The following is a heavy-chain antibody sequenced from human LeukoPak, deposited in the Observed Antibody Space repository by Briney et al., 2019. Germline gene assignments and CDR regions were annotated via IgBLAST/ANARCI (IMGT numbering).Heavy chain of an antibody. CDR1: GGSISSGDYH. D-gene: IGHD3-3*01. J-gene: IGHJ2*01. Sequence: SQTLSLTCTVSGGSISSGDYHWSWIRQPPGKGLEWIGYIYYSGSTYYNPSLKSRVTISVDTSKNQFSLKLSSVTAADTAVYYCARGGSYDFWSGYSYRPNIWYFDLWGRGTLVTVSS. CDR3: ARGGSYDFWSGYSYRPNIWYFDL. V-gene: IGHV4-30-4*01. CDR2: IYYSGST.